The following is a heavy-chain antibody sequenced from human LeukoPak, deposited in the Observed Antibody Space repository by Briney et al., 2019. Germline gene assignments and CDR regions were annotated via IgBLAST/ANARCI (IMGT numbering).Heavy chain of an antibody. D-gene: IGHD3-10*01. Sequence: SVKVSCKASGGTFSSYAISWVRQAPGQGLEWMGGIIPILGTVNYAQKFQGRVTITADESTSTAYMELSSLRSEDTAVYYCARGSSYGSGSYYYYYYYMDVRGKGTTVTVSS. CDR1: GGTFSSYA. CDR2: IIPILGTV. V-gene: IGHV1-69*13. J-gene: IGHJ6*03. CDR3: ARGSSYGSGSYYYYYYYMDV.